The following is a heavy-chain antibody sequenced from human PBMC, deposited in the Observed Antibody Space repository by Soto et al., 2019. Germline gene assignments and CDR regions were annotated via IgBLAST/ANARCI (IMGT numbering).Heavy chain of an antibody. V-gene: IGHV3-49*03. Sequence: GGSLRLSCTASGFTFGDYAMSWFRQAPGKGLEWVGFIRSKAYGGTTEYVASVKGRFTISRDDSKSIAYLQMNSLKTEDTAVYYCTRFLYDFWSGYYDAFDIWGQGTMVTVSS. CDR3: TRFLYDFWSGYYDAFDI. J-gene: IGHJ3*02. D-gene: IGHD3-3*01. CDR2: IRSKAYGGTT. CDR1: GFTFGDYA.